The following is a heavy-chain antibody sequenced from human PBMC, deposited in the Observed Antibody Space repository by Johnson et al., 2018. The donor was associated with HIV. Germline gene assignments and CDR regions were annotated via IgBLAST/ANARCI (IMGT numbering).Heavy chain of an antibody. D-gene: IGHD3-3*01. CDR3: ARVGISDYDLAAFDI. CDR1: GFTFSAYA. CDR2: IWYDGSNK. V-gene: IGHV3-30*04. Sequence: VQLVESGGGLVQPGGSLRLSCAASGFTFSAYAMHWVRQAPGKGLEYVSVIWYDGSNKYYADSVKGRFTISGDSSKNTVFLQMNSLRVEDTAVYFCARVGISDYDLAAFDIWGQGAMVTVYS. J-gene: IGHJ3*02.